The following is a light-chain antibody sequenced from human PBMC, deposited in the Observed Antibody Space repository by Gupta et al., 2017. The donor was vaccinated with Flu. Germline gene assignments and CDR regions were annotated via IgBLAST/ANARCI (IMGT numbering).Light chain of an antibody. CDR3: QQYHNWPRT. CDR2: GAS. V-gene: IGKV3-15*01. Sequence: PATLSVSPGETATLSCRASQSISNNLAWFQQRPGQAPSLLIYGASTRGTTVPARCSGSGSGTEFTLTISSLQSEDFAVYYCQQYHNWPRTFGPGTKVEVK. CDR1: QSISNN. J-gene: IGKJ1*01.